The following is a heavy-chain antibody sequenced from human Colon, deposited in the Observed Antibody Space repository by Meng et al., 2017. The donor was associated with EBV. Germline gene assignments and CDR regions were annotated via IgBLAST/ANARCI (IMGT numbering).Heavy chain of an antibody. V-gene: IGHV4-4*02. CDR1: GVSISSNIR. D-gene: IGHD1-26*01. Sequence: QVQLQAPGPGLLKPSGTLSLTGGVSGVSISSNIRWTWVRQPPGKGLEWIGDIDDSGSTNYNPSLNSRISISLDKSKNHFSLKVNSVTAADTAVYYCARGKQDAWELLAYWGQGALVTVSS. CDR3: ARGKQDAWELLAY. J-gene: IGHJ4*02. CDR2: IDDSGST.